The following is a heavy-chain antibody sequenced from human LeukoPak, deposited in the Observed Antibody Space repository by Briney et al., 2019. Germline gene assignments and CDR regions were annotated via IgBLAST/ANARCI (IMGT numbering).Heavy chain of an antibody. CDR3: ARLPREMATSYVDY. CDR1: GGSISSSSYY. J-gene: IGHJ4*02. CDR2: IYYSGST. Sequence: KSSETLSLTCTVFGGSISSSSYYWGWIRQPPGKGLEWIGSIYYSGSTYYNPSLKSRVTISVDTSKKQFSLKLSSVTAADTAVYYCARLPREMATSYVDYWGQGTLVTVSS. D-gene: IGHD5-24*01. V-gene: IGHV4-39*01.